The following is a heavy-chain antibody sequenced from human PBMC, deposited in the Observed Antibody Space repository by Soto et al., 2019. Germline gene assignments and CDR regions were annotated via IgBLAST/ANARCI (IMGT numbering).Heavy chain of an antibody. Sequence: QITLKESGPTLVKPTQTLTLTCSCSGFSRDTRGVGLGWIRQPPGKAPEWLALIFWDDDKRYSPSLKSRLTITKATSKNQVVLIMSNMDRVDTSTYYCAHSVQVTTGTTFDYWGQGTLVTVSS. CDR2: IFWDDDK. CDR3: AHSVQVTTGTTFDY. J-gene: IGHJ4*02. D-gene: IGHD4-17*01. V-gene: IGHV2-5*02. CDR1: GFSRDTRGVG.